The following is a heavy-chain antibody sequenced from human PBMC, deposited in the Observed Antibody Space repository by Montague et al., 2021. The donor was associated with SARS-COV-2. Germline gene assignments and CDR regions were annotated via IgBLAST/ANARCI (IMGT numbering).Heavy chain of an antibody. D-gene: IGHD1-7*01. CDR2: IYSGGST. Sequence: SLRLSCAASGFTVSSNYMSWVRQAPGKGLEWVSVIYSGGSTYYAXSVKGRFTISRHNSKNTLYLQMNSLGAEDTAVYYCARGPFDWNYLDYYYYMDVWGKGTTVTVSS. V-gene: IGHV3-53*04. J-gene: IGHJ6*03. CDR3: ARGPFDWNYLDYYYYMDV. CDR1: GFTVSSNY.